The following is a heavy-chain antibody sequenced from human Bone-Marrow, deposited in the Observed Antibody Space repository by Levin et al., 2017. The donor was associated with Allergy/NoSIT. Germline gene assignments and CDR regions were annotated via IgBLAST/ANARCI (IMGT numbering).Heavy chain of an antibody. J-gene: IGHJ6*02. D-gene: IGHD3-3*01. Sequence: GESLKISCKASGYTFTSYDINWVRQATGQGLEWMGWMNPNSGNTGYAQKFQGRVTMTRNTSISTAYMELSSLRSEDTAVYYCARSPISSYYDVWSGYYTSYYYGMDVWGQGTTVTVSS. CDR1: GYTFTSYD. CDR2: MNPNSGNT. V-gene: IGHV1-8*01. CDR3: ARSPISSYYDVWSGYYTSYYYGMDV.